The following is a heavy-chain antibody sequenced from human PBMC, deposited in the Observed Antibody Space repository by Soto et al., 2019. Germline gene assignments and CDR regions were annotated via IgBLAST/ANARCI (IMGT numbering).Heavy chain of an antibody. V-gene: IGHV1-69*02. CDR2: IIPMLGIR. D-gene: IGHD2-21*01. CDR3: TIGSWSGEVFDI. J-gene: IGHJ3*02. CDR1: GCTFSTYS. Sequence: QVQLVQSGAEVKKPGSSVKVSCKDSGCTFSTYSMFWVRQAPGQGLEWMGRIIPMLGIRNYAQRFQDRVTITADKSTATAHMELSSLRSEDTALYYCTIGSWSGEVFDIWGPGTMVTVS.